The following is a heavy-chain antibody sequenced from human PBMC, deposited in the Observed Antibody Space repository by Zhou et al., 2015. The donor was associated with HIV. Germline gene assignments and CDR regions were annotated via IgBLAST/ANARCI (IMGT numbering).Heavy chain of an antibody. V-gene: IGHV1-46*01. D-gene: IGHD4-17*01. J-gene: IGHJ5*02. CDR2: IGPATDTT. CDR3: ARGRSSQFWFDP. CDR1: GYSFTDYW. Sequence: QVQLVQSGAEVKKPGASMRVSCKASGYSFTDYWMHWVRQAPGQGLEWVGMIGPATDTTSNAQKFQGRVTMTRDMSTDTFYMEMSSLRSEDTAVYYCARGRSSQFWFDPWGQGTLVTVSS.